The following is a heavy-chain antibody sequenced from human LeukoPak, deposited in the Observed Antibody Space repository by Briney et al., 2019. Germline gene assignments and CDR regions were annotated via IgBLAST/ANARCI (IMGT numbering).Heavy chain of an antibody. J-gene: IGHJ4*02. CDR3: ARMRSGYYLVDY. D-gene: IGHD3-22*01. CDR2: ISSSSSYI. CDR1: GFTFSRYS. Sequence: PGGSLSLSCAASGFTFSRYSMNWVRQAPGKGLEWVSSISSSSSYIYYADSVKGRFTISRDNAKNSLYLQMNSLRAEDTAVYYCARMRSGYYLVDYWGQGTLVTVSS. V-gene: IGHV3-21*01.